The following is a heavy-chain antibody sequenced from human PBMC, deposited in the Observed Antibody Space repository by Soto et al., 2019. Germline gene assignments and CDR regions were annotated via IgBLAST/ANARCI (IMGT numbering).Heavy chain of an antibody. V-gene: IGHV3-33*01. CDR2: IWYDRSNK. Sequence: GGSLRLSCAASGFTFSSYGMHWVRQAPGKGLEWVAVIWYDRSNKYYADSVKGRFTTSRDNSKNTLYLQMNSLRAEDTAVYYCARDYYDSSGYLGYYYYYGMDVWGQGTTVTVSS. CDR1: GFTFSSYG. J-gene: IGHJ6*02. CDR3: ARDYYDSSGYLGYYYYYGMDV. D-gene: IGHD3-22*01.